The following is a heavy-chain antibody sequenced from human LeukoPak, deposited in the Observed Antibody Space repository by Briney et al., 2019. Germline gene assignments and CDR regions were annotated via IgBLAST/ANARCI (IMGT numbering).Heavy chain of an antibody. CDR2: IKSKTDGGTT. Sequence: GGSLRLSCGASGFSFSDYGMHWVRQAPGKGLEWVGRIKSKTDGGTTDYAAPVKDRFTISRDDSKNTLYLQMNSLKTEDTAVYYCTTDLLSSPHMDVWGKGTTVTVSS. CDR1: GFSFSDYG. D-gene: IGHD6-13*01. V-gene: IGHV3-15*01. J-gene: IGHJ6*03. CDR3: TTDLLSSPHMDV.